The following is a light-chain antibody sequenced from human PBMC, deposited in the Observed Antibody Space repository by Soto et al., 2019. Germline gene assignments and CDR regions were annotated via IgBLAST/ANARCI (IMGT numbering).Light chain of an antibody. V-gene: IGLV2-14*01. Sequence: QSALTQPASVSGSPGQSITISCTGTSSDVGTYNSVSWYQQYPGKAPKLMIHDVSNRPSGVSNRFSGSKSGNTASLTISGLQAEDEDDYYCSSYTSSSSYVFGSGTKLTVL. CDR3: SSYTSSSSYV. CDR1: SSDVGTYNS. J-gene: IGLJ1*01. CDR2: DVS.